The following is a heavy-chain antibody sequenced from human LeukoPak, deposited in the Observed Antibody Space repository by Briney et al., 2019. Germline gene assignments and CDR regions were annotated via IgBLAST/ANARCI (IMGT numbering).Heavy chain of an antibody. D-gene: IGHD2-2*02. V-gene: IGHV4-34*01. Sequence: GSLRLSCAASGFTFSSYAMSWIRQPPGKGLEWIGEINHSGSTNYNPSLKSRVTISVDTSKNQFSLKLSSVTAADTAVYYCARGTLDIVVVPAAISRVDYFDYWGQGTLVTVSS. CDR2: INHSGST. CDR1: GFTFSSYA. J-gene: IGHJ4*02. CDR3: ARGTLDIVVVPAAISRVDYFDY.